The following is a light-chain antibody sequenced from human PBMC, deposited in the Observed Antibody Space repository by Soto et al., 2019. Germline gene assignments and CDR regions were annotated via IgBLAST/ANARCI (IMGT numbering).Light chain of an antibody. CDR3: QQLNGSPWT. V-gene: IGKV1-9*01. Sequence: IQLTQSPSSLSASVGDRVTITCRATPAIASFLAWYQQKPGTAPKPLIYGATTLQSGVPSRFSGSRSGTDYTLTIGSLQPEDFATYYCQQLNGSPWTFGQGTKVDIK. CDR2: GAT. J-gene: IGKJ1*01. CDR1: PAIASF.